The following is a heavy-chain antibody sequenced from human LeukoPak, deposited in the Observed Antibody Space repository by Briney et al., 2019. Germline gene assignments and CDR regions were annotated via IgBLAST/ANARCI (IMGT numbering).Heavy chain of an antibody. Sequence: SETLSLTCTVSGGSISYYYWGWIRQPPGKGLEWIGSIFYSGSTYYNPSLKSRVTISLDTSKNQFSLRLSSVTAADTAVYYCARHSAVTTFIFDYWGQGTLVTVSS. V-gene: IGHV4-39*01. D-gene: IGHD4-17*01. J-gene: IGHJ4*02. CDR3: ARHSAVTTFIFDY. CDR2: IFYSGST. CDR1: GGSISYYY.